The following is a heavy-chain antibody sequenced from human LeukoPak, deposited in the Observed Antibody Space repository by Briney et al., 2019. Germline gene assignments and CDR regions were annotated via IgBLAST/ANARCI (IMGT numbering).Heavy chain of an antibody. CDR3: ARAGVGYYYYGMDV. CDR1: GFTFSSSA. V-gene: IGHV3-53*01. J-gene: IGHJ6*02. CDR2: IYSGGST. D-gene: IGHD1-26*01. Sequence: PGGSLRLSCAASGFTFSSSAMSWVRQAPGKGLEWVSVIYSGGSTYYADSVKGRFTISRDNSKNTLYLQMNSLRAEDTAVYYCARAGVGYYYYGMDVWGQGTTVTVSS.